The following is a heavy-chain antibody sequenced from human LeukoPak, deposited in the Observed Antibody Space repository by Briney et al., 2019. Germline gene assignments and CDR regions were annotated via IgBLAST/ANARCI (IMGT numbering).Heavy chain of an antibody. D-gene: IGHD2-21*02. CDR3: AKDRGVTHFRDVFDI. CDR1: GGSISSYY. V-gene: IGHV4-59*01. Sequence: SETLSLTCTVSGGSISSYYWSWIRQPPGKGLEWIGYIYYSGSTNYNPSLKSRVTISVDTSKNQFSLKLSSVTAADTAVYYCAKDRGVTHFRDVFDIWGQGTMVTVSS. CDR2: IYYSGST. J-gene: IGHJ3*02.